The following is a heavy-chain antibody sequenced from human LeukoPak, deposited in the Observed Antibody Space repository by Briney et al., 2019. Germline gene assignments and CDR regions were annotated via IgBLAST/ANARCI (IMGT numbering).Heavy chain of an antibody. CDR2: INAGNGDT. CDR1: GYTFSSYA. Sequence: ASVKVSCKGSGYTFSSYAIHWVRQAPGQRLEWMGWINAGNGDTKYSQKFQGRVTITKDTSATTAYMELSSLRSEDTAVYYCARGTGCTGGSCSYYGMDVWGQGTTVTVSS. D-gene: IGHD2-15*01. V-gene: IGHV1-3*01. J-gene: IGHJ6*02. CDR3: ARGTGCTGGSCSYYGMDV.